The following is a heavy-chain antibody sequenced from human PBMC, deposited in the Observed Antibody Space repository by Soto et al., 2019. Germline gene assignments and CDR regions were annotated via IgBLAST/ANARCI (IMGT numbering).Heavy chain of an antibody. CDR2: ISSGSHYI. CDR1: GFNFPGYS. J-gene: IGHJ4*02. V-gene: IGHV3-21*04. D-gene: IGHD3-22*01. Sequence: NPGGSLRLSCAASGFNFPGYSMNWVRQAPGKGLEWVASISSGSHYIYYADSVRGRFTISRDNARDSLYLQMNSLRAGDTAVYFCARDQSQGQMLLPYFDYWGRGTLVTVS. CDR3: ARDQSQGQMLLPYFDY.